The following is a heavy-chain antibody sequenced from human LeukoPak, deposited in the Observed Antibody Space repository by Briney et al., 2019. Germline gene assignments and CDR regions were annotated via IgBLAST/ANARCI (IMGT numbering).Heavy chain of an antibody. D-gene: IGHD3-22*01. CDR1: GFTVSSNY. CDR2: IYSGGST. CDR3: ARTENYYDSSGYYSHYFDY. V-gene: IGHV3-66*01. J-gene: IGHJ4*02. Sequence: GGSLRLSCAASGFTVSSNYMSWVRQAPGKGLEWVSVIYSGGSTYYADSVKGRFTISRDNSKNTLYLQMNSLRAEDTAVYYCARTENYYDSSGYYSHYFDYWGQGTLVTVSS.